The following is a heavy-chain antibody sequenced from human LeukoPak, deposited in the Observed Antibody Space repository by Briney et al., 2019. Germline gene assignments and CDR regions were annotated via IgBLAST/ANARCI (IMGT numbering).Heavy chain of an antibody. V-gene: IGHV4-4*07. D-gene: IGHD3-10*01. CDR3: ARDSTPDGSGSYLAY. J-gene: IGHJ4*02. CDR1: GCSISSYY. Sequence: SETLSLTCTVSGCSISSYYWSWIRQPAGKGLEWIGRIYTSGSTNYNPSLKSRVTMSVDTSKNQFSLKLRSVTAADTAVYYCARDSTPDGSGSYLAYWGQGTLVTVSS. CDR2: IYTSGST.